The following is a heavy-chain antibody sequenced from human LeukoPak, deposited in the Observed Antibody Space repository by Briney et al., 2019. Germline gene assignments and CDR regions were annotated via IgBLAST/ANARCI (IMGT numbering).Heavy chain of an antibody. CDR2: ISSSSSYI. Sequence: PGGSLRLSCAASGFTFSSYSMNWVRQAPGKGLEWVSSISSSSSYIYYADSVKGRFTISRDNAKNSLYLQMNSLRAEDTAVYYCARDPVLAAAGGRGYFDYWGQGTLVTVSS. D-gene: IGHD6-13*01. J-gene: IGHJ4*02. V-gene: IGHV3-21*01. CDR3: ARDPVLAAAGGRGYFDY. CDR1: GFTFSSYS.